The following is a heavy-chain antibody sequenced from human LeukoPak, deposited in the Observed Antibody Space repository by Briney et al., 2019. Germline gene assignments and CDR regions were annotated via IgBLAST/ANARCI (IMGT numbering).Heavy chain of an antibody. V-gene: IGHV4-39*01. CDR2: IYYSGST. CDR1: GGSISSSSYY. J-gene: IGHJ6*03. Sequence: SETLSLTCTVSGGSISSSSYYWGWIRQPPGKGLEWIGSIYYSGSTYYNPSLKSRVTISVDTSKNQFSLKLSSVTAADTAVYYCVIVPAATYYYYMDVWGKGTTVTVSS. CDR3: VIVPAATYYYYMDV. D-gene: IGHD2-2*01.